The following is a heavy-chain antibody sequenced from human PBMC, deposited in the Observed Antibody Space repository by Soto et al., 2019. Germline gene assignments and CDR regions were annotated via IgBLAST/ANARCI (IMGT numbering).Heavy chain of an antibody. J-gene: IGHJ6*02. V-gene: IGHV1-8*01. CDR1: GYTFTSYD. Sequence: QVQLVQSGAEVKKPGASVKVSCKASGYTFTSYDINWVRQATGQGLEWMGWMNPNSGNTGYAQKFQGRVTMTRNTSISTAYMELSSLRSEDTAVYYCARALGYCSGGSCYPYYYGMDVWGQGTTVTVSS. CDR3: ARALGYCSGGSCYPYYYGMDV. D-gene: IGHD2-15*01. CDR2: MNPNSGNT.